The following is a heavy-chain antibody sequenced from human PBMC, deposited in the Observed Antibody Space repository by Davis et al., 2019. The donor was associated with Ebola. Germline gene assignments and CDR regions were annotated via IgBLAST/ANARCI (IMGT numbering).Heavy chain of an antibody. CDR3: TTLSTMTTVYFDL. CDR2: IYSGGST. CDR1: GFTVSSDY. V-gene: IGHV3-53*01. Sequence: GGSLRLSCAASGFTVSSDYMSWVRQAPGKGLEWVSIIYSGGSTYYADSVKGRFTISRDSSKNTLYLQMNSLRAEDTAVYYCTTLSTMTTVYFDLWGRGTLVTVSS. D-gene: IGHD4-17*01. J-gene: IGHJ2*01.